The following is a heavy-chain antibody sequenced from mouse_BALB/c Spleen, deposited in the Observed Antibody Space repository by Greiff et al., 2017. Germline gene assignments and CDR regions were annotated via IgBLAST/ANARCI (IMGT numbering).Heavy chain of an antibody. Sequence: VQLKESGPELVKPGASVKMSCKASGYTFTSYVMHWVKQKPGQGLEWIGYINPYNDGTKYNEKFKGKATLTSDKSSSTAYMELSSLTSEDSAVYDCARPGRGYGNYFDYWGQGTTLTVSS. CDR1: GYTFTSYV. V-gene: IGHV1-14*01. CDR3: ARPGRGYGNYFDY. D-gene: IGHD2-1*01. J-gene: IGHJ2*01. CDR2: INPYNDGT.